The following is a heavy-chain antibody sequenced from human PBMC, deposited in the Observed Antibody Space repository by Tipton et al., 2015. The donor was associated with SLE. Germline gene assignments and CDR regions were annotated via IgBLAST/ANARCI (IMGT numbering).Heavy chain of an antibody. D-gene: IGHD1-26*01. CDR2: IYSGGST. CDR1: GFNFNNYA. J-gene: IGHJ4*02. Sequence: SLRLSCAASGFNFNNYAMGWVRQAPGKGLEWISVIYSGGSTYYADSVKGRFTISRDNSKNTLYLQMNSLRAEDTAVYYCASSPAWELPYYFDYWGQGTLVTVSS. V-gene: IGHV3-23*03. CDR3: ASSPAWELPYYFDY.